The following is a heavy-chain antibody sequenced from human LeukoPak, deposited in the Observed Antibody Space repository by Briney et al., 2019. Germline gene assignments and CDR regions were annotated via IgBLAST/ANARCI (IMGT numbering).Heavy chain of an antibody. J-gene: IGHJ4*02. Sequence: ASVTVSCKASGYTFTSYDINWVRQAPGQGLEWMGWMNPNSGNTGYAQKFQGRVTMTRNTSISTAYMELSSLRSEDTAVYYCARVVRFGELVDYRGQGTLVTVSS. CDR3: ARVVRFGELVDY. CDR2: MNPNSGNT. D-gene: IGHD3-10*01. CDR1: GYTFTSYD. V-gene: IGHV1-8*01.